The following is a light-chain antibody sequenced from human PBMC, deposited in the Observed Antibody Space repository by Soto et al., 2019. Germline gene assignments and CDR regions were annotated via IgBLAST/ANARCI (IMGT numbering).Light chain of an antibody. CDR1: SGHSSYA. Sequence: QLVLTQSPSASASLGASVKLTCTLSSGHSSYAIAWHQQQPEKGPRYLMKLNSDGSHSKGDGIPDRFSGSSSGAERYLTISSLQSEDEAEYYCQTWGTGIRGVFGGGTKVTVL. CDR2: LNSDGSH. J-gene: IGLJ2*01. V-gene: IGLV4-69*01. CDR3: QTWGTGIRGV.